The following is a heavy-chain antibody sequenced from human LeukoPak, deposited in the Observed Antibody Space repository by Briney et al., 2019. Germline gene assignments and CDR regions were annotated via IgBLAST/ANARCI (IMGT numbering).Heavy chain of an antibody. Sequence: GGSLRLSCAASGFTFSSYAMSWVRQAPGKGLEWVSAVSGSGASTYHADSVKGRFTISRDNSKNTLFLQMNSLRAEDTAVYYCAKGRSCGTTGCHCYFDYWGQGTLVTVSS. D-gene: IGHD2-2*01. CDR3: AKGRSCGTTGCHCYFDY. J-gene: IGHJ4*02. CDR2: VSGSGAST. V-gene: IGHV3-23*01. CDR1: GFTFSSYA.